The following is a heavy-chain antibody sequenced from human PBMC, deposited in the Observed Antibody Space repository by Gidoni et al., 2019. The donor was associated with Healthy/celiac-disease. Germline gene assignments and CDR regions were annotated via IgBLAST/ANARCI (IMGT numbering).Heavy chain of an antibody. CDR1: GFTFSSYD. CDR3: ARGALENNFDY. CDR2: IGTAGDT. Sequence: EVQLVESGGGLVQPGGSLRLSCAASGFTFSSYDMHWVRQATGKGLEWVSAIGTAGDTYYPGSVKGRFTISRENAKNSLYLQMNSLRAGDTAVYYCARGALENNFDYWGQGTLVTVS. J-gene: IGHJ4*02. V-gene: IGHV3-13*01.